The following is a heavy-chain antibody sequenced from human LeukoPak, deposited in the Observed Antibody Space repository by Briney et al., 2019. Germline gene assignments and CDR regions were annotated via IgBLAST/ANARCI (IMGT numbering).Heavy chain of an antibody. CDR2: TKPDGSAE. J-gene: IGHJ4*02. CDR3: ARDGGLHTNFDY. D-gene: IGHD2-15*01. Sequence: GGSLRLSCTASGFAFSSHWMNWVRQAPGKGLEWVANTKPDGSAEYYADSVRGRFTASRDNANNLLYLQMNRLRAEDTAVYYCARDGGLHTNFDYWGQGTLLTVSS. CDR1: GFAFSSHW. V-gene: IGHV3-7*01.